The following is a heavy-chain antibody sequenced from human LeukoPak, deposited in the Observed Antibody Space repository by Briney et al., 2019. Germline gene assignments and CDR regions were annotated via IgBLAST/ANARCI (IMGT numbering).Heavy chain of an antibody. CDR2: INWNGGST. J-gene: IGHJ4*02. D-gene: IGHD2-15*01. CDR1: GFTYDYYV. Sequence: PGGPLRLSCAASGFTYDYYVMSWVHQPPGKGLQWVSGINWNGGSTGYPDSVKGRFTISRDNAKNSLYLQMNSLRAEDTALYYCAREVDTDNDYWGQGTLVTVSS. CDR3: AREVDTDNDY. V-gene: IGHV3-20*04.